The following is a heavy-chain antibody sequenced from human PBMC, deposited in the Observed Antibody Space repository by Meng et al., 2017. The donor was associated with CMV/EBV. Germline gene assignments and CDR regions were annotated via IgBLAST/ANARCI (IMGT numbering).Heavy chain of an antibody. D-gene: IGHD2-15*01. V-gene: IGHV3-48*04. Sequence: GESLKISCAASGFTFSSYSMNWVRQAPGKGLEWVSYISSSSSTIYYADSVKGRLTISRDNAKNSLYLQMNSLRAEDTAVYYCARDSPGRYCSGGSCYYYYYGMDVWGQGTTVTVSS. CDR3: ARDSPGRYCSGGSCYYYYYGMDV. CDR2: ISSSSSTI. CDR1: GFTFSSYS. J-gene: IGHJ6*02.